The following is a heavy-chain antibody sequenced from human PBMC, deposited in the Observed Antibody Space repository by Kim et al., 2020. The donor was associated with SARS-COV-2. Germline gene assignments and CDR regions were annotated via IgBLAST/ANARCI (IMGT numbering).Heavy chain of an antibody. J-gene: IGHJ5*02. CDR2: INHSGST. D-gene: IGHD4-17*01. Sequence: SETLSLTCAVYGGSFSGYYWSWIRQPPGKGLEWIGEINHSGSTNYNPSLKSRVTISVDTSKNQFSLKLSSVTAADTAVYYCARRRTGLRRGWFDPWGQGT. CDR3: ARRRTGLRRGWFDP. V-gene: IGHV4-34*01. CDR1: GGSFSGYY.